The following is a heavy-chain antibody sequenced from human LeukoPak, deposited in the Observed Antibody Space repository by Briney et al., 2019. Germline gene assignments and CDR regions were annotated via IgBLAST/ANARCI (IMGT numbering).Heavy chain of an antibody. CDR1: GFTVSSNY. CDR3: ARDLREHGIFDI. J-gene: IGHJ3*02. D-gene: IGHD1-26*01. Sequence: GGYLRLSCAASGFTVSSNYMSWVRQAAGKGLEWVSEIYSDGRTYYAASVKGRFSISRDNSKNTVYLQMNSLRAEDTAVYYCARDLREHGIFDIWGQGTMVTVSS. CDR2: IYSDGRT. V-gene: IGHV3-53*01.